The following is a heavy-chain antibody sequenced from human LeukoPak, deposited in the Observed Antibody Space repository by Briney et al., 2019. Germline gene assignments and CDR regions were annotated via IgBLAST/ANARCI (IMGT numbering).Heavy chain of an antibody. CDR1: GYTFTSYY. D-gene: IGHD4-23*01. CDR3: ATSRWLYNWFDP. Sequence: RAPVKVSCKASGYTFTSYYMHWVRQAPGQGLEWMGWINPNSGGTNYAQKFQGRVTMTRDTSISTDYLNLTRLGSDDTAVYYCATSRWLYNWFDPWGQGTLVTVSS. V-gene: IGHV1-2*02. CDR2: INPNSGGT. J-gene: IGHJ5*02.